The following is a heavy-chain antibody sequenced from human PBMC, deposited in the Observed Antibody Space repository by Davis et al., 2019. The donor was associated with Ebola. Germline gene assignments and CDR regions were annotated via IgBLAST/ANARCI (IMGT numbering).Heavy chain of an antibody. CDR2: IYYSWST. V-gene: IGHV4-59*01. CDR1: ASSISRYY. J-gene: IGHJ3*02. CDR3: ARKSYYYDSSGYHRGAFDI. D-gene: IGHD3-22*01. Sequence: SETLSLTCTVSASSISRYYWRWTRQPPGKVLESFGHIYYSWSTNYNPSLKSRVTISVDTSKNQFSLKLSSVTAADTAVYYCARKSYYYDSSGYHRGAFDIWGQGTMVTVSS.